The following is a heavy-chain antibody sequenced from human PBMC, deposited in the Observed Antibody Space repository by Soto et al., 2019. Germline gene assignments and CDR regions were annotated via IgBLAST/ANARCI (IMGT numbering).Heavy chain of an antibody. CDR2: ISSSGSTI. Sequence: GGSLRLSCAASGFTFSSYEMNWVRQAPGKGLEWVSYISSSGSTIYYADSVKGRFTISRDNAKNSLYLQMNSLRAEDTAVYYCATPPTMVRDVYYYYGMDVWGQGTTVTVSS. CDR1: GFTFSSYE. D-gene: IGHD3-10*01. J-gene: IGHJ6*02. CDR3: ATPPTMVRDVYYYYGMDV. V-gene: IGHV3-48*03.